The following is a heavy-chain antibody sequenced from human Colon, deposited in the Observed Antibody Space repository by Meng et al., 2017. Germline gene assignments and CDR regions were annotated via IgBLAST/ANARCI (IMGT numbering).Heavy chain of an antibody. D-gene: IGHD2-15*01. CDR2: INHSGDT. CDR3: SSLLTLDY. J-gene: IGHJ4*02. CDR1: AGPFSGYY. V-gene: IGHV4-34*02. Sequence: VPLQQWSPGLLKPSETQTITCAINAGPFSGYYWSWIRQAQGKGLEWIGEINHSGDTHYNPSLKSRVSMSFDTSKKQFSLHLSSVTAADTAVYYCSSLLTLDYWGPGTLVTVSS.